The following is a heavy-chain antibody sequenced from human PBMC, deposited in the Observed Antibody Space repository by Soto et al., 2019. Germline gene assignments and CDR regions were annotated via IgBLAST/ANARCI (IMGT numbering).Heavy chain of an antibody. CDR3: ATEGGGRNYYGSGNGNY. CDR2: IYYSGST. V-gene: IGHV4-39*02. D-gene: IGHD3-10*01. J-gene: IGHJ4*02. CDR1: GGSISSSSYY. Sequence: QLQLQESGPGLVKPSETLSLTCTVSGGSISSSSYYWGWIRQPPGKGLEWIGSIYYSGSTYYNPSLKSRVPISVDTSKNQFSLKLSSVTAADTAVYYCATEGGGRNYYGSGNGNYWGQGTLVTVSS.